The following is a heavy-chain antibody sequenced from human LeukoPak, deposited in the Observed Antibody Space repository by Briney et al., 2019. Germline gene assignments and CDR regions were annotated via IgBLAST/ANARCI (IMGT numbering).Heavy chain of an antibody. CDR1: GYTFTGYY. CDR2: INPNSGGT. J-gene: IGHJ3*02. V-gene: IGHV1-2*02. CDR3: AREKYYRKSLDI. Sequence: ASVKVSCKASGYTFTGYYMHWVRQAPGQGLEWMGWINPNSGGTNYAQKFQGRVTMTRDTSISTAYMELSRLRSDDTAVYYCAREKYYRKSLDIWGQGTMVTVSP. D-gene: IGHD3-10*01.